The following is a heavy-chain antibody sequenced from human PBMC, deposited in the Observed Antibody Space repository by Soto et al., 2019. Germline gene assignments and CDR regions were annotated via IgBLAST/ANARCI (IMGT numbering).Heavy chain of an antibody. Sequence: GGSLRLSCAASGFTFSSYEMNWVRQAPGKGLEWVSYISSSGSTIYYADSVKGRFPISRDNAKNSLYLQMNSLRAEDTAVYYCARQRARVYSSSSEGFDYWGQGTLVTVSS. CDR1: GFTFSSYE. CDR3: ARQRARVYSSSSEGFDY. V-gene: IGHV3-48*03. CDR2: ISSSGSTI. J-gene: IGHJ4*02. D-gene: IGHD6-6*01.